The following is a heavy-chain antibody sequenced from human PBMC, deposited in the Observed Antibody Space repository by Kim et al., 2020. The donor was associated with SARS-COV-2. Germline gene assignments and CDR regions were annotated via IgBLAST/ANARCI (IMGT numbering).Heavy chain of an antibody. Sequence: GGSLRLSCAASGFTFSSFAMSWVRQAPGKGLEWVSAISGSGGSTYYADSVKGRFTISRDNSKNTLYLQMNSLRAEDTAVYYCAKGIVAGTGAWDYWGQGTVVTVSS. D-gene: IGHD6-19*01. CDR2: ISGSGGST. V-gene: IGHV3-23*01. CDR1: GFTFSSFA. J-gene: IGHJ4*02. CDR3: AKGIVAGTGAWDY.